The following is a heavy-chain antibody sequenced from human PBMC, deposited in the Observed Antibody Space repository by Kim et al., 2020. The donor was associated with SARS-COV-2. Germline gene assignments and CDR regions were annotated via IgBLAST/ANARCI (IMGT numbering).Heavy chain of an antibody. CDR3: ARGVGGLRYYYYGMDV. V-gene: IGHV3-53*01. Sequence: GGSLRLSCAASGFTVSSNYMSWVRQAPGKGLEWVSVIYSGGSTYYADSVKGRFTISRDNSKNTLYLQMNSLRAEDTAVYYCARGVGGLRYYYYGMDVWGQGTTVTVSS. D-gene: IGHD4-17*01. J-gene: IGHJ6*02. CDR1: GFTVSSNY. CDR2: IYSGGST.